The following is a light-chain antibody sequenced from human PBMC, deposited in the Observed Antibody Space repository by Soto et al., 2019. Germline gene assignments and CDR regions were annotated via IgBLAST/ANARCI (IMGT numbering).Light chain of an antibody. CDR3: QQYNSYTWT. CDR2: DAS. Sequence: DIQMTQTPSTLSASVGDRVTITCRASQSISSRLAWYQQKPGKAPKLLIYDASSLESGVPSRFSGSGSGTEFTLTISSLQPDDFATYYCQQYNSYTWTSGQGTKVDIK. CDR1: QSISSR. V-gene: IGKV1-5*01. J-gene: IGKJ1*01.